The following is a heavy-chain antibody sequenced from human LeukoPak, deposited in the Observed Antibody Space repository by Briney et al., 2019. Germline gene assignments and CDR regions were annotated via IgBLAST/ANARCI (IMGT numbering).Heavy chain of an antibody. J-gene: IGHJ4*02. CDR1: GYIFTSYY. CDR2: INPSGGST. V-gene: IGHV1-46*01. CDR3: AREGYYDTSGLDY. D-gene: IGHD3-22*01. Sequence: ASVKVSCKASGYIFTSYYIQWVRQAPGRGLEWLGKINPSGGSTSYAQKFQGRVTMTRDMSTSTVYMELSSLRSEDTAVYYCAREGYYDTSGLDYWGQGTLVTVSS.